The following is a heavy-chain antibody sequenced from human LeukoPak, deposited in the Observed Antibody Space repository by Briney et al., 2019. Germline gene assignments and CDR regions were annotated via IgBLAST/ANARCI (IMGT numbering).Heavy chain of an antibody. V-gene: IGHV1-69*13. CDR2: IIPIFGTA. Sequence: GASVKVSCKASGGTFSSYAISWVRQAPGRGLEWMGGIIPIFGTANYAQKFQGRVTITADESTSTAYMELSSLRSEDTAVYYCARKAVVVVAANDAFDIWGQGTMVTVSS. CDR3: ARKAVVVVAANDAFDI. D-gene: IGHD2-15*01. CDR1: GGTFSSYA. J-gene: IGHJ3*02.